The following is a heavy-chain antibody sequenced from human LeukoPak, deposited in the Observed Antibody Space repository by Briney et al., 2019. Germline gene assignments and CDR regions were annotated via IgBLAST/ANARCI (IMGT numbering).Heavy chain of an antibody. CDR2: IHHSGST. D-gene: IGHD3-9*01. V-gene: IGHV4-38-2*01. CDR3: ARLTGRYCFDY. J-gene: IGHJ4*02. CDR1: GYSISSGYY. Sequence: ASETLSLTFSVSGYSISSGYYWGWIRQPPGKGLEWIGTIHHSGSTYYNSSLESRVTISKDTSKNQFSLRLSPVTAADTAVYFCARLTGRYCFDYWGQGTLVTVAS.